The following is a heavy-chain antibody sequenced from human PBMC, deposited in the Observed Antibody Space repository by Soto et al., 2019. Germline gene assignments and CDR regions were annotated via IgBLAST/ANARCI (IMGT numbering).Heavy chain of an antibody. D-gene: IGHD2-15*01. CDR3: ARGLGYCSGGSCYQGPSFDY. CDR1: GFTFSSYA. CDR2: ISYDGSNK. Sequence: GGSLRLSCAASGFTFSSYAMHWFRQAPGKGLEWVAVISYDGSNKYYADSVKGRFTISRDNSKNTLYLQMNSLRAEDTAVYYCARGLGYCSGGSCYQGPSFDYWGQGTLVTVSS. J-gene: IGHJ4*02. V-gene: IGHV3-30-3*01.